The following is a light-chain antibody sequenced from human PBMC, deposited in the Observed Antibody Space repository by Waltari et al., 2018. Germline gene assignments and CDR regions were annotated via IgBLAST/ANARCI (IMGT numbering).Light chain of an antibody. CDR2: AAS. CDR1: QGISSC. CDR3: QQAYSFPLT. Sequence: DIQMTQSPSSLSASVGDRVTITCRASQGISSCLAWYQQKPGKAPELLIYAASSFQSGVPSRFSGSGSGTDFTLTISSLQPEDFATYYCQQAYSFPLTFGPGTNVDIK. V-gene: IGKV1-12*01. J-gene: IGKJ3*01.